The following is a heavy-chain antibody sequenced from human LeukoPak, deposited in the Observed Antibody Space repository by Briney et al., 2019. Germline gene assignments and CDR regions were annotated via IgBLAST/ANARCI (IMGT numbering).Heavy chain of an antibody. CDR3: ARAYCSSTSCYDARFDP. CDR1: GYTFTSYG. V-gene: IGHV1-18*01. D-gene: IGHD2-2*01. CDR2: ISAYSGNT. Sequence: ASVKVSCEASGYTFTSYGISWVRQAPGQGLEWMGWISAYSGNTNYAQKLQGRVTMTTDTSTSTAYMELRSLRSDDTAVYYCARAYCSSTSCYDARFDPWGQGTLVTVSS. J-gene: IGHJ5*02.